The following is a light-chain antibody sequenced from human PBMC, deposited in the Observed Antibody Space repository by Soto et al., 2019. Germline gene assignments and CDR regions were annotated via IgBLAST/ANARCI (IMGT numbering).Light chain of an antibody. Sequence: QSVLTQPASVSGSPGQSITISCTGTSSDVGGYNYVSWYQQHPGKAPKLMIYEVSNRPSGVSNRFSGSKSGNTASLTISGLQAEDEADYYCSSYTSSRVFGTGTKLT. CDR3: SSYTSSRV. V-gene: IGLV2-14*01. J-gene: IGLJ1*01. CDR2: EVS. CDR1: SSDVGGYNY.